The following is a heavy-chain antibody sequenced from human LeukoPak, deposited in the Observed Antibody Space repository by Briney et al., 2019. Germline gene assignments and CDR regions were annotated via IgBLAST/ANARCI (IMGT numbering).Heavy chain of an antibody. D-gene: IGHD3-16*02. CDR2: MKQDGNEI. J-gene: IGHJ4*02. CDR3: ARGVYQFDY. Sequence: PGGSLRLSCAASGFTFSSYWMTWVRQAPGKGLEWVAYMKQDGNEIYYVDSVEGRFTISRDNANNSLYLQMNSLRAEDTALYYCARGVYQFDYWGQGTLVTVSS. V-gene: IGHV3-7*01. CDR1: GFTFSSYW.